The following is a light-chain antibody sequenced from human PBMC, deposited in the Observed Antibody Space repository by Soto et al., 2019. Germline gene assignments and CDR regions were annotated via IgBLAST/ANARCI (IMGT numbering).Light chain of an antibody. V-gene: IGKV3-20*01. Sequence: EIVLTQSPGTLSLSPGERASLSCRASQSVGNNFLAWYQQKPGQAPRLLIYGASSRATGIPDRFSGSGSGTDFTLTISRLEPEDLAVYHCQQYANSPLTFGGGTKVEIK. CDR3: QQYANSPLT. CDR1: QSVGNNF. CDR2: GAS. J-gene: IGKJ4*01.